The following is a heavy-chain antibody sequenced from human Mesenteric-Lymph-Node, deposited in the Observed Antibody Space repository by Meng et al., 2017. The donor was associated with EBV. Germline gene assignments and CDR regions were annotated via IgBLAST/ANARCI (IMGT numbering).Heavy chain of an antibody. Sequence: VKLQQWGAGLLKPSEPLALTCAVYGGSFSGYYWSWIRQPPGKGLEWIGEINHSGSTNYNPSLKSRVTISVDTSKNQFSLKLSSVTAADAAVYYCARQCDHYYASGSYFDYWGQGTLVTVSS. CDR1: GGSFSGYY. V-gene: IGHV4-34*01. J-gene: IGHJ4*02. CDR2: INHSGST. D-gene: IGHD3-10*01. CDR3: ARQCDHYYASGSYFDY.